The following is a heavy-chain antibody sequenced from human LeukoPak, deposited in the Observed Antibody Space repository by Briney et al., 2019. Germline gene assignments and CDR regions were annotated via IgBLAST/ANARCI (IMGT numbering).Heavy chain of an antibody. Sequence: ASETLSLTCAVYGGSFSGYYWSWIRQPPGKGLEWIGEINHSESTNYNPSLKSRVTISVDTSKNQFSLKLSSVTAADTAVYYCAREGITKYNWFDPWGQGTLVTVSS. CDR2: INHSEST. D-gene: IGHD3-10*01. J-gene: IGHJ5*02. CDR1: GGSFSGYY. CDR3: AREGITKYNWFDP. V-gene: IGHV4-34*01.